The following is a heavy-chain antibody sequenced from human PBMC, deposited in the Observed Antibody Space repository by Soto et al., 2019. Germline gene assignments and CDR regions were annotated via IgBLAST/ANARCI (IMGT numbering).Heavy chain of an antibody. CDR3: ARSAVAGSQECDY. CDR1: GFTFSSYG. CDR2: IWYDGSNK. J-gene: IGHJ4*02. V-gene: IGHV3-33*01. D-gene: IGHD6-19*01. Sequence: GGAPRLSCAASGFTFSSYGMHWVRPGPGKGLEWVAVIWYDGSNKYYADSVKGRFTISRDNSKNTLYLQMNSLRAEDTAVYYCARSAVAGSQECDYWGQGTLVTVSS.